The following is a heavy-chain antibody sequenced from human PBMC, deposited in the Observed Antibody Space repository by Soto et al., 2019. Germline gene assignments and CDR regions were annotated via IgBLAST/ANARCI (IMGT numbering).Heavy chain of an antibody. Sequence: PSETLSLTCAVSGFSISRDYYWGWIRQPPGRGLEWIGNVHHTGATDYTPSLRTRVTISLDTSKNQFSLKLTSVTAADTAVYYCERDRSGGSYTYWGQGILVTVSS. D-gene: IGHD1-26*01. V-gene: IGHV4-38-2*02. J-gene: IGHJ4*02. CDR3: ERDRSGGSYTY. CDR1: GFSISRDYY. CDR2: VHHTGAT.